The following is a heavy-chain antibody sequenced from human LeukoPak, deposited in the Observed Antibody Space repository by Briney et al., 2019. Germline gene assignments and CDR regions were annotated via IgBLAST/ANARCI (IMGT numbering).Heavy chain of an antibody. D-gene: IGHD3-22*01. CDR1: GGSISSSSYY. V-gene: IGHV4-39*01. J-gene: IGHJ4*02. CDR2: IYYSGST. Sequence: KPSETLSLTCTVSGGSISSSSYYWGWIRQPPGKGLEWIGSIYYSGSTYYNPSLKSRVTISVDTSKNQFSLKLSSVTAADTAVYYCARRSGAMMVDYFDYWGQGTLVTFSS. CDR3: ARRSGAMMVDYFDY.